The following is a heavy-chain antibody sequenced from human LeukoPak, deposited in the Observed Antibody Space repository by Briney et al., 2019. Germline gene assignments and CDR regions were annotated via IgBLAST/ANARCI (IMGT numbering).Heavy chain of an antibody. CDR2: IYYSGRT. D-gene: IGHD6-6*01. CDR1: GGSISSSSYY. J-gene: IGHJ4*02. CDR3: ARDAEYSSSRPPFVY. V-gene: IGHV4-39*07. Sequence: SETLSLTCTVSGGSISSSSYYWGWISQPPGKGLEWSGSIYYSGRTYYNPSLKSRVTISVDTSKNQFSLKLSSVTAADTAVYYCARDAEYSSSRPPFVYWGQGTLVTVSS.